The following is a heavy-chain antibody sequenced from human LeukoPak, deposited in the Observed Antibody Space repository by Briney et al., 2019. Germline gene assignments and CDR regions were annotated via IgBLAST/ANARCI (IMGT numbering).Heavy chain of an antibody. J-gene: IGHJ5*02. CDR2: INPNSGGT. CDR1: GYTFTDYY. D-gene: IGHD6-19*01. V-gene: IGHV1-2*02. Sequence: GASVKVSCTASGYTFTDYYMHWVRQAPGQGLEWMGWINPNSGGTNYAQRFKGRVTMTRDTSISTTYMELSRLRSDDTAAYYCARGSTRDSSGWYGPGKWFDPWGQGTLVTVSS. CDR3: ARGSTRDSSGWYGPGKWFDP.